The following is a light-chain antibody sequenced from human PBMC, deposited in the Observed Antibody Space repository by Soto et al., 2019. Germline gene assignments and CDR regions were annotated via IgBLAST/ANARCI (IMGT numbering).Light chain of an antibody. J-gene: IGLJ2*01. CDR3: GTWDSSLSAVV. CDR2: DNN. Sequence: QSVLTQPPSVSAAPGQKVTISCSGSSSNIGNNYVSWYQQFPGTAPKLLIYDNNKRPSGIPDRFSGSKSGTSATLDITGLQTGDEAEYYCGTWDSSLSAVVFGGGTQLTVL. CDR1: SSNIGNNY. V-gene: IGLV1-51*01.